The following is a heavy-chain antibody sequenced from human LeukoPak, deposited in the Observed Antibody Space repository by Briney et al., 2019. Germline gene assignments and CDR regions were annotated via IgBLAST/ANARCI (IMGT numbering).Heavy chain of an antibody. CDR2: IWYDGSNK. D-gene: IGHD5-18*01. CDR3: ARAGRTLYTAMVH. Sequence: PGRSLRLSCAASGFTFSSYGMHWVRQAPGKGLEWVAVIWYDGSNKYYADSVKGRFTISRDNSKNTLYLQMNSLRAEDTAVYYCARAGRTLYTAMVHWGQGTLVTVSS. V-gene: IGHV3-33*01. CDR1: GFTFSSYG. J-gene: IGHJ4*02.